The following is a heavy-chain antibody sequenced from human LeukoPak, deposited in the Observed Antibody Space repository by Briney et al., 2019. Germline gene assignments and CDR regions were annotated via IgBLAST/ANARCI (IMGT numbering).Heavy chain of an antibody. CDR3: ARVGITMVRGARGWFDP. CDR2: INPNSGGT. J-gene: IGHJ5*02. CDR1: GYTFTGYY. Sequence: ASVKVSCKASGYTFTGYYMHWVRQAPGQGLEWMGWINPNSGGTNYAQKFQGRVTMTRDTSISTAYMELSRLRSDDTAVYYCARVGITMVRGARGWFDPWGQGTLVTVSS. V-gene: IGHV1-2*02. D-gene: IGHD3-10*01.